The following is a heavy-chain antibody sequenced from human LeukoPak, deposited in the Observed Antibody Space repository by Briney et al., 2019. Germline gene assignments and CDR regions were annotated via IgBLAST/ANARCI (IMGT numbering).Heavy chain of an antibody. D-gene: IGHD4-17*01. V-gene: IGHV3-15*07. J-gene: IGHJ4*02. CDR3: TTALTTVTVKRG. CDR1: GFTFSNAW. Sequence: GGSLRLSCAASGFTFSNAWMNWVRQAPGKGLEWVVRIKSKTDGGTTDYAAPVKGRFTISRDDSKNTLYLQMNSLKTEDTAVYYCTTALTTVTVKRGWGQGTLVTVSS. CDR2: IKSKTDGGTT.